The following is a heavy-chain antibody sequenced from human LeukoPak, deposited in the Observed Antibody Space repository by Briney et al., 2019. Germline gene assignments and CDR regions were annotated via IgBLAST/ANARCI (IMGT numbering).Heavy chain of an antibody. V-gene: IGHV3-15*01. J-gene: IGHJ4*02. CDR2: IKGTNSGGTT. CDR1: GITFIEAR. D-gene: IGHD2-15*01. Sequence: GGSLRLSCELSGITFIEARMSWVRQAPGKGLEWVGRIKGTNSGGTTAYAAPVKGRFTISRDDSQSMMYLQMDSLKSEDTAVYFCTWIDCSGGSCYFASWGQGTLVTASS. CDR3: TWIDCSGGSCYFAS.